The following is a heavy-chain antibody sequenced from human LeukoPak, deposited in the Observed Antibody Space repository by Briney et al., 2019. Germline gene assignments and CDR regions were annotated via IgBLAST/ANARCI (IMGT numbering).Heavy chain of an antibody. CDR1: GFTFSDSA. J-gene: IGHJ6*03. CDR2: IRSKTKSYAT. V-gene: IGHV3-73*01. CDR3: ARAGWRTVTHYMDV. Sequence: GGSLRLSCAASGFTFSDSAMHWVRQASGKGLEWVGRIRSKTKSYATAYAASVKGRFTISRDDSKNTAYLQMNSLQTEDTAVYYCARAGWRTVTHYMDVWGKGTTVTISS. D-gene: IGHD4-17*01.